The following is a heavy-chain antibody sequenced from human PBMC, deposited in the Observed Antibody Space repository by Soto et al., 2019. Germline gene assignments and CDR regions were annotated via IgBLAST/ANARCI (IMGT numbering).Heavy chain of an antibody. CDR1: GYTFTSYG. D-gene: IGHD2-15*01. CDR3: ARDSPPPCSDGSCHSIPSFDY. J-gene: IGHJ4*02. CDR2: ISAYNGNT. Sequence: ASVKVSCKASGYTFTSYGISWVRQAPGQGLEWMGWISAYNGNTNYAQKLQGRVTMTTDTSTSTAYMELRSLRSDDTAVYYCARDSPPPCSDGSCHSIPSFDYWGQGTLVTVSS. V-gene: IGHV1-18*01.